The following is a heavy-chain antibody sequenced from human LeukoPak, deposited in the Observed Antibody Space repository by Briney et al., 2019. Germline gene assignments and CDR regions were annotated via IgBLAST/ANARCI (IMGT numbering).Heavy chain of an antibody. Sequence: GGSLRLSCAASGFTFSSYSMNWVRQAPGKGLEWVSSISSSSSCIYYADSVKGRFTISRDNAKNSLYLQMNSLRAEDTAVYYCARDGRRDVGITMIDPHDYWGQGTLVTVSS. D-gene: IGHD3-22*01. CDR3: ARDGRRDVGITMIDPHDY. CDR1: GFTFSSYS. V-gene: IGHV3-21*01. J-gene: IGHJ4*02. CDR2: ISSSSSCI.